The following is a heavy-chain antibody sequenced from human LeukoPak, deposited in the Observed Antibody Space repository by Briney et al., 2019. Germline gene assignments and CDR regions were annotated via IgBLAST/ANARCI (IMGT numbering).Heavy chain of an antibody. Sequence: GGSLRLSCAASTFTFSTYSMNWVRQAPRKGLEWLSYIWGTSSTIYYADSVKGRFTISRDNAKNSLFLQMNSLRDEDTAVYYCVRDQDWAFDYWGQGTLVTVSS. V-gene: IGHV3-48*02. D-gene: IGHD3-9*01. CDR2: IWGTSSTI. CDR1: TFTFSTYS. J-gene: IGHJ4*02. CDR3: VRDQDWAFDY.